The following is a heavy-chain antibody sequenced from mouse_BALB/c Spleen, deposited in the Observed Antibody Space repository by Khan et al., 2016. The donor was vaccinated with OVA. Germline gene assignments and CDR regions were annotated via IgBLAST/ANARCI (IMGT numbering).Heavy chain of an antibody. Sequence: EVQLQESGPGLVKPSQSLSLTCTVTGYSITSDYAWNWIRQFPGNKLEWMGYISYSGNTKYNPSLKSRISITRDTSENQFFLQLNSVTIEDTATYYYDSINGEDFDYWGQGTTLTVSS. CDR3: DSINGEDFDY. J-gene: IGHJ2*01. CDR2: ISYSGNT. CDR1: GYSITSDYA. V-gene: IGHV3-2*02. D-gene: IGHD1-1*01.